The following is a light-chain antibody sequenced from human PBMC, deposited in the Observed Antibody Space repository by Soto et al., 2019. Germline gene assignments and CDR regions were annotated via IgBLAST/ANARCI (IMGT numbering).Light chain of an antibody. CDR3: QQRSKWPL. CDR1: QAISSY. J-gene: IGKJ5*01. V-gene: IGKV3-11*01. CDR2: DTS. Sequence: IVLTQSPGTLSLSTGERATLSFRASQAISSYLAWYQQKPGQAPRLLIYDTSKRATGIPARFSGSGSGTDFTLTISNLEPEDLAVYYCQQRSKWPLFGQGTRLEIK.